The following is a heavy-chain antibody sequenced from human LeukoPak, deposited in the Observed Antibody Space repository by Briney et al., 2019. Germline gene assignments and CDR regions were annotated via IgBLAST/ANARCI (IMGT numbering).Heavy chain of an antibody. CDR3: ARVQQQLLPFDY. CDR1: GGSISSNY. CDR2: IYYSGST. V-gene: IGHV4-59*07. D-gene: IGHD6-13*01. Sequence: SDTLSLTCSVSGGSISSNYWSWIRQPPGKGLEWIGNIYYSGSTNYNPSLKSRVTISVDTSKNQFSLKLSSVTAADTAVYYCARVQQQLLPFDYWGQGILVTVSS. J-gene: IGHJ4*02.